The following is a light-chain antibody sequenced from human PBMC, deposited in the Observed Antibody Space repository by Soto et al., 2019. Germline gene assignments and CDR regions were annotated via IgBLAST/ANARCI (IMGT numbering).Light chain of an antibody. Sequence: QSALTQPASVSGSPGQSITISCTGTSSDVGSYNIVSWYQQHPGKAPKLLIYEVSKRPSGVSDRFSGSKSGNTASLTISGLQAEDEAAYHCCSYAGSSSAYVFGTGTKLTVL. J-gene: IGLJ1*01. CDR1: SSDVGSYNI. CDR3: CSYAGSSSAYV. CDR2: EVS. V-gene: IGLV2-23*02.